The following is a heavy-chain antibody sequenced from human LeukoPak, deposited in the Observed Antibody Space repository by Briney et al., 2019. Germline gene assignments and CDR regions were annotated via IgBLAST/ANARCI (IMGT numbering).Heavy chain of an antibody. Sequence: WVRQPPGKGLEWIGSIYYSGSTYYNPSLKSRVTISVDTSKNQFSLKLSSVTAADTAVYYCARYYYDSSGINYWGQGTLVTVSS. J-gene: IGHJ4*02. CDR2: IYYSGST. D-gene: IGHD3-22*01. V-gene: IGHV4-39*01. CDR3: ARYYYDSSGINY.